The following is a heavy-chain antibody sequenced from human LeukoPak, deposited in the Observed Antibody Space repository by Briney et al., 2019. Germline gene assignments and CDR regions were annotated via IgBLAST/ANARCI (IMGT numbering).Heavy chain of an antibody. CDR3: ARGSSFDY. Sequence: SETLSLTCTVSDDSISSDYWSWIRQPAGQGLEWIGHIDASGSSNYNPSLKSRVTMSLDTSKNQFSLNLSSVTAADTALYYCARGSSFDYWGQGTLVTVSS. CDR2: IDASGSS. V-gene: IGHV4-4*07. J-gene: IGHJ4*02. CDR1: DDSISSDY.